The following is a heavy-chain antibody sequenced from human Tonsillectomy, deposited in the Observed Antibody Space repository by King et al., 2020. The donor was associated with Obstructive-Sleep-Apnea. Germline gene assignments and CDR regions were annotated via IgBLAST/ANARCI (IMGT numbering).Heavy chain of an antibody. J-gene: IGHJ6*02. CDR2: FDPEDGET. D-gene: IGHD2-2*01. CDR3: ATDPSSLAVPAARMGV. Sequence: QLVQSGAEVKKPGASVKVSCKVSGYTLTELSMHWVRQAPGKGLEWMGGFDPEDGETIYAQKFQGRVTMTEDTSTDTAYMELSSLRSEDKAVYYCATDPSSLAVPAARMGVWGQGTTVTVSS. CDR1: GYTLTELS. V-gene: IGHV1-24*01.